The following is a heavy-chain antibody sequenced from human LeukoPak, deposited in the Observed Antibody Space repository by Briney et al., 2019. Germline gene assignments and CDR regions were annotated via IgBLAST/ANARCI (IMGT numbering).Heavy chain of an antibody. CDR1: GFTFTSSA. CDR2: IVVGSGNT. D-gene: IGHD3-22*01. Sequence: GASVKVSCKASGFTFTSSAMQWVRQARGQRLEWIGWIVVGSGNTNYAQKFQERVTITRDMSTSTAYMELSSLRSEDTAVYYCAADSGYGGITAFDIWGQGTMVTVSS. J-gene: IGHJ3*02. CDR3: AADSGYGGITAFDI. V-gene: IGHV1-58*02.